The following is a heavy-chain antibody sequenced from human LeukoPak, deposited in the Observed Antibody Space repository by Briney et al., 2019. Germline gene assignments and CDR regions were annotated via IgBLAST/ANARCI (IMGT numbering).Heavy chain of an antibody. D-gene: IGHD1-7*01. CDR2: IKQDGSEK. V-gene: IGHV3-7*01. CDR3: AREDDWNYEDY. J-gene: IGHJ4*02. CDR1: GFTFSSYA. Sequence: GGSLRLSCAASGFTFSSYAMSWVRQAPGKGLEWVANIKQDGSEKYYVNSVKGRFTISRHNAKNSLYLQMNSLRAEDTAIYFCAREDDWNYEDYWGQGTLVTVSS.